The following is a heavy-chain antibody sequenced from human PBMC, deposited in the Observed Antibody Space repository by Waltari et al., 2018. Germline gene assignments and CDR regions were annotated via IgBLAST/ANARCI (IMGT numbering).Heavy chain of an antibody. CDR1: GGSISSYY. V-gene: IGHV4-59*01. CDR2: IYYSGST. J-gene: IGHJ4*02. CDR3: ARSRIEVSSFSG. Sequence: QVQLQESGPGLVKPSETLSLTCTVSGGSISSYYWSWIRQPPGKGLEWIGYIYYSGSTNSNPPLKRRITIAVATSKSQFSLKRSSVTAADPAVYYCARSRIEVSSFSGGGQGTLVTVSS. D-gene: IGHD3-16*02.